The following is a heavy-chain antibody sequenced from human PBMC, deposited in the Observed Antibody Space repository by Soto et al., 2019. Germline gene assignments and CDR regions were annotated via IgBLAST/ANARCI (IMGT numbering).Heavy chain of an antibody. V-gene: IGHV4-34*01. Sequence: PSETLSLTCAVYGGSFSGYYWSWIRQPPGKGLEWIGEINHSGSTNYNPSLKSRVTISVDTSKNQFSLKLSSVTAADTAVYYCARGRVAVAGTRWFDPWGQGALVTVS. D-gene: IGHD6-19*01. CDR2: INHSGST. J-gene: IGHJ5*02. CDR1: GGSFSGYY. CDR3: ARGRVAVAGTRWFDP.